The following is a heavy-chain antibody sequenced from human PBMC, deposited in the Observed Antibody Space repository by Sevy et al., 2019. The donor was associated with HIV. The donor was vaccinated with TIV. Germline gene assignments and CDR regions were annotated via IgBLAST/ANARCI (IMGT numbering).Heavy chain of an antibody. Sequence: SETLSLTCSVSGGSINNPDFNWSWVRQPPGRGLEWIGYVYYSWNTYYSPSLKTRASLSIDTSKNQFSLDLHSVTAADTAVYYCTRVRGPFGWSDPWGQGTLVTVSS. CDR2: VYYSWNT. D-gene: IGHD3-10*01. CDR1: GGSINNPDFN. J-gene: IGHJ5*02. CDR3: TRVRGPFGWSDP. V-gene: IGHV4-30-4*01.